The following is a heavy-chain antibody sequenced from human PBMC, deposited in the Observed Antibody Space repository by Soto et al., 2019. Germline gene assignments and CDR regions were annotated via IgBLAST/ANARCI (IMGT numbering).Heavy chain of an antibody. CDR1: GITFKEYG. CDR2: INWNGGSI. Sequence: GGSLRLSCAVSGITFKEYGMSWVRQTPGKGLQWVAGINWNGGSIGYADSVKGRFTISRDNAKKSLYLQMSSLRAEDTALYYCVRDVLRAELSLFYFENWGPGQQVTVSS. D-gene: IGHD1-7*01. V-gene: IGHV3-20*04. CDR3: VRDVLRAELSLFYFEN. J-gene: IGHJ4*02.